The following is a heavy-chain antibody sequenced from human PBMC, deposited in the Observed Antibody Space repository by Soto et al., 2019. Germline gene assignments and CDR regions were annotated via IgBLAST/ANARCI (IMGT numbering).Heavy chain of an antibody. V-gene: IGHV4-39*01. CDR1: GGSISSSSYY. D-gene: IGHD5-12*01. Sequence: SETLSLTCPVSGGSISSSSYYWGWIRQPPGKGLEWIGSIYYSGSTYYNPSLKSRVTISVDTSKNQFSLKLSSVTAADTAVYYCARLGLRYGALYNWFDPWGQGTLVTVSS. CDR2: IYYSGST. CDR3: ARLGLRYGALYNWFDP. J-gene: IGHJ5*02.